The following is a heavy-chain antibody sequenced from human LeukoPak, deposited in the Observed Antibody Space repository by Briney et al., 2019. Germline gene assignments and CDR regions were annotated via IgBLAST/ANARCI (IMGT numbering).Heavy chain of an antibody. CDR2: IKQDGSEK. Sequence: GGSLRLSCAASGFTFSNYWMHWVRQAPGKGLEWVANIKQDGSEKHYVDSVRGRFTISRDNAKNSLYLQMNSLRVEDTAVYYCARALDSWGQGTLVTVSS. V-gene: IGHV3-7*03. CDR3: ARALDS. CDR1: GFTFSNYW. J-gene: IGHJ4*02.